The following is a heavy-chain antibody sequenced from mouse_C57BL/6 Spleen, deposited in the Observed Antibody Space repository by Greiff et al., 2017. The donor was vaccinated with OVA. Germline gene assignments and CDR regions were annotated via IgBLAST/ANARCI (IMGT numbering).Heavy chain of an antibody. Sequence: DVMLVESGGGLVKPGGSLKLSCAASGFTFSDYGMHWVRQAPEKGLEWVAYISSGSSTIYYADTVKGRFTISRDNAKNTLFLQMTSLRSEDTAMYYCAKATVVPRHYYAMDYWGQGTSVTVSS. CDR2: ISSGSSTI. D-gene: IGHD1-1*01. CDR1: GFTFSDYG. CDR3: AKATVVPRHYYAMDY. J-gene: IGHJ4*01. V-gene: IGHV5-17*01.